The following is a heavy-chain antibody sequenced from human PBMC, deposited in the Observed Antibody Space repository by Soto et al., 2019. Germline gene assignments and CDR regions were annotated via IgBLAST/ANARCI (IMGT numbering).Heavy chain of an antibody. CDR2: IYSGGGT. Sequence: EVQLVESGGGLVQPGGSLRLSCAASGFTVSSNYMSWVRQAPGKGLEWVSVIYSGGGTYYADSVNGRFTISRDNSKNTLYLQMNSLRAEDTAVYYCARERPYGHYVRWYFDLWGRGTLVTVSS. CDR1: GFTVSSNY. V-gene: IGHV3-66*01. D-gene: IGHD4-17*01. CDR3: ARERPYGHYVRWYFDL. J-gene: IGHJ2*01.